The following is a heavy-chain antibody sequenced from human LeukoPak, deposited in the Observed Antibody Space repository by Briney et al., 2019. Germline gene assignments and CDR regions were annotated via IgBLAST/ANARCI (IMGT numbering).Heavy chain of an antibody. V-gene: IGHV3-23*01. J-gene: IGHJ4*02. CDR1: GFTFSSYA. CDR2: ISGSGGST. D-gene: IGHD5-12*01. Sequence: QAGGSLRLSCAASGFTFSSYAMSWVRQAPGKGLEWVSAISGSGGSTYYADSVKGRFTISRDNSKNTLYLQMNGLRAEDTAVYYCAKDQGSGYDTFDYWGQGTLVTVSS. CDR3: AKDQGSGYDTFDY.